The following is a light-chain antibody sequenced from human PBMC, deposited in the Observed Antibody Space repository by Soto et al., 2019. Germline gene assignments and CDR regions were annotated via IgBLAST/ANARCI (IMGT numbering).Light chain of an antibody. CDR2: GAS. V-gene: IGKV1-27*01. Sequence: DIQMTQSPSSLSASVGARVTITCRASEDISNYLAWYHKKPGKVPTLLIYGASTLQSGVPSRFSGSGSGTDFTLTISSLQTEDVATYYGQNYNRAPWTFGQGTKVESK. CDR3: QNYNRAPWT. CDR1: EDISNY. J-gene: IGKJ1*01.